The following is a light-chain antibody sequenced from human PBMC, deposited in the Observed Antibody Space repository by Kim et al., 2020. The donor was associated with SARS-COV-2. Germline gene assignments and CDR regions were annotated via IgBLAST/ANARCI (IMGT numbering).Light chain of an antibody. CDR1: QSVRTN. J-gene: IGKJ1*01. CDR3: QHYRNWPPWT. CDR2: EAS. V-gene: IGKV3-15*01. Sequence: DIVMTQSPATLSVSPGERATLSCRASQSVRTNVAWYQQTPGQPPRLLMYEASTRATGIPVRFSGSGSGTEFTLTISSLESEDSAVYYCQHYRNWPPWTFGQGTKVDIK.